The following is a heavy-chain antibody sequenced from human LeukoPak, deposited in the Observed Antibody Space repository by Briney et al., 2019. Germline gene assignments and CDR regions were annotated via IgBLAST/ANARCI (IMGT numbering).Heavy chain of an antibody. D-gene: IGHD2-15*01. CDR2: TYYRSKRYN. V-gene: IGHV6-1*01. CDR3: ARGRYCTSSSCFNWFDP. CDR1: GDSVSTNSAA. J-gene: IGHJ5*02. Sequence: SQTLSLTCAISGDSVSTNSAAWNWIRKPPSRGLEWLGRTYYRSKRYNDYSLSVKSRITINPDTSKNQFSLQLNSVTPEDTAVYYCARGRYCTSSSCFNWFDPWGQGTLVTVSS.